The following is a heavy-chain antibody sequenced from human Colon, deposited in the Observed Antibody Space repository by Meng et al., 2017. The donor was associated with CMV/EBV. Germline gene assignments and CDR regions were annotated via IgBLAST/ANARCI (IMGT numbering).Heavy chain of an antibody. CDR2: IDPTNGGT. CDR1: GYTFTGYY. V-gene: IGHV1-2*06. D-gene: IGHD3-22*01. Sequence: KASGYTFTGYYIHWVRKAPGQGLEWMGRIDPTNGGTNYAQTFQGRVTMTRDTSISTAYMELRRLRSDDTAMYYCARSYYYDRNGYFYYWGQGTLVTVSS. CDR3: ARSYYYDRNGYFYY. J-gene: IGHJ4*02.